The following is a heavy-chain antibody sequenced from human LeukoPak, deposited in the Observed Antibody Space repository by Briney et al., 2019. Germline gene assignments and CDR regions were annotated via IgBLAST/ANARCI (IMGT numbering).Heavy chain of an antibody. CDR2: IYYSGST. CDR3: ASQYDSSGYYYFDY. Sequence: KASETLSLTCTVSGGSISSSITYWGWIRQPPGKGLEWIGSIYYSGSTYYSPSLKSRVTISVDTSKNQFSLKLSSVTAADTAVYYCASQYDSSGYYYFDYWGQGTLVTVSS. CDR1: GGSISSSITY. J-gene: IGHJ4*02. V-gene: IGHV4-39*01. D-gene: IGHD3-22*01.